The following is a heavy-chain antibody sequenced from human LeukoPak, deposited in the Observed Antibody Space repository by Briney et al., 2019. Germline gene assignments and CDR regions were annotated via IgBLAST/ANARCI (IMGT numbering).Heavy chain of an antibody. V-gene: IGHV3-30*18. J-gene: IGHJ4*02. Sequence: GSLRLSCAASGFTFNNYGMHWVRQAPGKGLEWVAVIATDGRDKKYADSVKGRFTISRDNSKNTLYLEMNSLRPEDTAVYHCAKDSKVAAAGYFFDYWGQGTLVTVSS. CDR2: IATDGRDK. D-gene: IGHD6-13*01. CDR1: GFTFNNYG. CDR3: AKDSKVAAAGYFFDY.